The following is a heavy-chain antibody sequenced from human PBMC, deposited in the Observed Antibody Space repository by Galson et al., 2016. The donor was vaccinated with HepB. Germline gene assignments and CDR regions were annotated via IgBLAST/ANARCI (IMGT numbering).Heavy chain of an antibody. CDR1: GLIFDDYA. Sequence: SLRLSCAVPGLIFDDYAMHWVRQAPGKGLEWVSGISWNSGSIGYADSVKGRFTISRDNANNSLYLQMNSLRAEDTAIYYCAKDVSRGYGDYDDWFDTWGQGTLVTVSS. CDR2: ISWNSGSI. D-gene: IGHD4-17*01. V-gene: IGHV3-9*01. J-gene: IGHJ5*02. CDR3: AKDVSRGYGDYDDWFDT.